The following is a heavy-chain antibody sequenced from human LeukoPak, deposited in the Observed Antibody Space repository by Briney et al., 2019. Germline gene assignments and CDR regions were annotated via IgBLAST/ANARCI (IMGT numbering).Heavy chain of an antibody. V-gene: IGHV1-2*04. Sequence: ASVKVSYKASGYTFTGYYMHWVRQAPGQGLEWMGWINPNSGGTNYAQKFQGWVTMTRDTSISTAYMELSRLRSDDTAVYYCARGGDGSGSFGDYWGQGTLVTVSS. CDR1: GYTFTGYY. D-gene: IGHD3-10*01. J-gene: IGHJ4*02. CDR3: ARGGDGSGSFGDY. CDR2: INPNSGGT.